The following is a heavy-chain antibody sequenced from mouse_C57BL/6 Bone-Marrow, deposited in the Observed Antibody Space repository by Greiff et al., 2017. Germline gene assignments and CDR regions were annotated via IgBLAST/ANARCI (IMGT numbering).Heavy chain of an antibody. J-gene: IGHJ3*01. Sequence: EVKLVESGGGLVQPGGSLKLSCAASGFTFSDYYMYWVRQTPEKRLEWVAYISNGGGSTYYPDTVKGRFTISSDKAKDTLYLHMSRMKSEDTAMYYCARHSGIYDGYYWYAYWGQGNLVTVSA. CDR3: ARHSGIYDGYYWYAY. CDR1: GFTFSDYY. V-gene: IGHV5-12*01. CDR2: ISNGGGST. D-gene: IGHD2-3*01.